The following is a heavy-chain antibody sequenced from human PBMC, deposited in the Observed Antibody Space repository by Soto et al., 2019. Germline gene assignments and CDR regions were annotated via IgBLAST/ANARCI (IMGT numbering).Heavy chain of an antibody. CDR3: ARDRGIAFPIYYYYGMHV. V-gene: IGHV1-46*01. Sequence: ASMKVSCKTSGYTFTSYYMHWVRQAPGQGLEWMGIINPSGGSTSYAQKFQGRVTMTRDTSTSTVYMELSSLRSEDTAVYYCARDRGIAFPIYYYYGMHVWGQGTTVTVSS. CDR1: GYTFTSYY. D-gene: IGHD6-13*01. CDR2: INPSGGST. J-gene: IGHJ6*02.